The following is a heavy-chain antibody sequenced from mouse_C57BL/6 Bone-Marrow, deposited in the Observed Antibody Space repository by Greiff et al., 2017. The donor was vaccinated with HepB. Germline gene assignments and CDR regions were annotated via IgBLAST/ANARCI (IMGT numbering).Heavy chain of an antibody. CDR2: FYPGSGSI. CDR1: GYTFTEYT. D-gene: IGHD1-1*01. CDR3: ARHEERGFTTPRYFDV. V-gene: IGHV1-62-2*01. J-gene: IGHJ1*03. Sequence: QVHVKQSGAELVKPGASVKLSCKASGYTFTEYTIHWVKQRSGQGLEWIGWFYPGSGSIKYNEKFKDKATLTADKSSSTVYMELSRLTSEDSAVYFCARHEERGFTTPRYFDVWGTGTTVTVSS.